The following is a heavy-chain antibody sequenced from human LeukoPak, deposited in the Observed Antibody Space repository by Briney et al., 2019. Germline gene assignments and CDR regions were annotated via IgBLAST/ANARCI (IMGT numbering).Heavy chain of an antibody. Sequence: SETLSLTCTVSGGSISSSSYYWGWIRQPPGKGLEWIGSIYYSGSTYYNPSLKSRVTISVDTSKNQFSLKLSSVTAADTAVYYCARARGTMIVVKYYFDYWGQGTLVTVSS. CDR1: GGSISSSSYY. CDR3: ARARGTMIVVKYYFDY. J-gene: IGHJ4*02. V-gene: IGHV4-39*01. D-gene: IGHD3-22*01. CDR2: IYYSGST.